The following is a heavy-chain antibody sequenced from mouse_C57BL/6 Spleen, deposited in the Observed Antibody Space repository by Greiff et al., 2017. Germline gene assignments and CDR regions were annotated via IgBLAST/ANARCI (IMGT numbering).Heavy chain of an antibody. D-gene: IGHD2-3*01. Sequence: QVQLKESGAELVRPGTSVKVSCKASGYAFTNYLIEWVKQRPGQGLEWIGVINPGSGGTNYNEKFKGKATLTADKSSSTAYMQLSSLTSEDSAVYFSARGGDGYYPSYAMDYWGQGTSVTVSS. CDR3: ARGGDGYYPSYAMDY. J-gene: IGHJ4*01. CDR2: INPGSGGT. V-gene: IGHV1-54*01. CDR1: GYAFTNYL.